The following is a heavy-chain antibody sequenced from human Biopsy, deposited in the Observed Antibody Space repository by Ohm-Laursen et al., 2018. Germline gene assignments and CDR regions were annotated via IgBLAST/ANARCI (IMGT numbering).Heavy chain of an antibody. CDR1: GYAFTSYY. V-gene: IGHV1-46*01. Sequence: ASVKVSCKTSGYAFTSYYMHWVRQAPGQGLEWMGVMTPIPTYAQKFQGRLTLTRDTSTSTVYMELSSLRSEDTAIYYCARRDSLDYWGQGTLVTVSS. J-gene: IGHJ4*02. CDR2: MTPIP. CDR3: ARRDSLDY.